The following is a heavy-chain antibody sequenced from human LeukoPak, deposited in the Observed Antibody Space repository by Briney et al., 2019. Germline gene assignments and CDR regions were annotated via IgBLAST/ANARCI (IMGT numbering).Heavy chain of an antibody. V-gene: IGHV1-2*02. CDR1: GYTFTGYY. Sequence: ASVKLSCKASGYTFTGYYMHWVRQAPGQGLEWMGWINPNTGDTNFAHTFQGRVAITRDTSLSTAYMYLSRLTSDDTAVYYCARDWPGISLHFDLWGRGTLITVSS. CDR2: INPNTGDT. D-gene: IGHD2-15*01. J-gene: IGHJ2*01. CDR3: ARDWPGISLHFDL.